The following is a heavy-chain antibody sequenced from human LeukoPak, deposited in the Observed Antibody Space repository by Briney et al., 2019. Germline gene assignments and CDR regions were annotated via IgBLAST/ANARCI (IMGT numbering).Heavy chain of an antibody. CDR2: IIPIFGTA. J-gene: IGHJ4*02. Sequence: ASVKVSCKASGGTFSSYAISWVRQAPGQGLEWMGGIIPIFGTANYAQKFQGRVTITADEFASTAYMELSRLRCEDTAVYYCARGGYVNPFDYWGQGTLVTVSS. CDR3: ARGGYVNPFDY. D-gene: IGHD1-1*01. CDR1: GGTFSSYA. V-gene: IGHV1-69*13.